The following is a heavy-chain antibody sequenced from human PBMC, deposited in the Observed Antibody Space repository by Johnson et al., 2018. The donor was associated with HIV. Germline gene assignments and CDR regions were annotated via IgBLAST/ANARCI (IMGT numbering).Heavy chain of an antibody. CDR1: GFTFDDYD. CDR2: INWNGGTK. CDR3: AREGRGYNYLGAFDI. V-gene: IGHV3-20*04. J-gene: IGHJ3*02. D-gene: IGHD5-24*01. Sequence: VQLVESRGGVVRPGGSLRLSSAASGFTFDDYDMSWVRQAPGKGLEWVSYINWNGGTKRYGDSVKGRFAISRDNAKNSLYLLMNYLTPEDTAVYYCAREGRGYNYLGAFDIWGQGTMVTVS.